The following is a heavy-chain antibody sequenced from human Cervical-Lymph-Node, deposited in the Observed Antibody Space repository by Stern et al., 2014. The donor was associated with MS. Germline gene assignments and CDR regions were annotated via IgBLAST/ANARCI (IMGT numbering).Heavy chain of an antibody. CDR3: ARRLCPGDACHYYYAMDV. CDR2: ISSDGSKK. CDR1: GFTFSSFA. J-gene: IGHJ6*02. Sequence: VQLVESGGGVVQPGKSLRLSCTASGFTFSSFAIHWVRQAPGKGLEWVAVISSDGSKKDYADSVKGRFNISRDNSMNTAYLQVNSLRAGDTAVFYWARRLCPGDACHYYYAMDVWGQGTTVAVSS. D-gene: IGHD2-21*02. V-gene: IGHV3-30*04.